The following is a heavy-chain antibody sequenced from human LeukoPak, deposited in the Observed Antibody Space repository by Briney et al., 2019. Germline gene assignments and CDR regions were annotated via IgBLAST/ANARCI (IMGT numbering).Heavy chain of an antibody. Sequence: SETLSLTCSVSGGSIIDYYWNWIRQPPGKGLEWIGYIYYSGSTNYNPSLKSRVTISVDTSKNQFSLKLSSVTAADTAVYYCARHNDYYVVGGMDVWGQGTTVTVSS. J-gene: IGHJ6*02. CDR2: IYYSGST. D-gene: IGHD3-10*02. V-gene: IGHV4-59*08. CDR3: ARHNDYYVVGGMDV. CDR1: GGSIIDYY.